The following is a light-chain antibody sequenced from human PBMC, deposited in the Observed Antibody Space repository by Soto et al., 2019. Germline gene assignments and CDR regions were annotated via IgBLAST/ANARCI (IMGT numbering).Light chain of an antibody. CDR1: QSISSW. V-gene: IGKV1-5*01. J-gene: IGKJ4*01. Sequence: DIQMTQSPSTLSASVGDRVTITCRASQSISSWLAWYQQKPGKAPKLLMYEASSLESGVPSRFSGSGSGTEFTLTISSPQPDDFATYYCQQYNSYSRSFGGGTKVEIK. CDR3: QQYNSYSRS. CDR2: EAS.